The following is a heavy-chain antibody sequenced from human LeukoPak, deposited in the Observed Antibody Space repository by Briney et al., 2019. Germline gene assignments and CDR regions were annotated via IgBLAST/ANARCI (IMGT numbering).Heavy chain of an antibody. Sequence: PGGSLRLSCAAPGFTFSTYAMTWVRRTQGKGLEWVSAITDGGGSTYYADSVKGRFTISRDNSKNTLYLQMNSLRAEDTAVYYCAKDPPILRWSFDYWGQGTLVTVSS. V-gene: IGHV3-23*01. CDR1: GFTFSTYA. CDR2: ITDGGGST. J-gene: IGHJ4*02. CDR3: AKDPPILRWSFDY. D-gene: IGHD4-23*01.